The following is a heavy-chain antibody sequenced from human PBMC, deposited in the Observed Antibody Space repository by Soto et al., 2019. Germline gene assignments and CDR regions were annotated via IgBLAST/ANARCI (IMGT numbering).Heavy chain of an antibody. V-gene: IGHV4-31*03. Sequence: PSITCTFSGGSIRSGGHYWNWIRQHPGKGLEWIGYIYHSGSAYYNPSLKSRVTISVDTSKNQFSLKLSSVTAADTAVYYCARRYYYDRSGYYYFDYWGQGTLVTVSS. CDR1: GGSIRSGGHY. D-gene: IGHD3-22*01. CDR3: ARRYYYDRSGYYYFDY. J-gene: IGHJ4*02. CDR2: IYHSGSA.